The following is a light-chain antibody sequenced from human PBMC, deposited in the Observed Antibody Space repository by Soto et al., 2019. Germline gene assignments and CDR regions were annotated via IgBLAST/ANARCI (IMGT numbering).Light chain of an antibody. CDR3: QNYDNWPPYT. V-gene: IGKV3-15*01. CDR2: RAS. J-gene: IGKJ2*01. CDR1: QSVVSN. Sequence: ILMPQSPATLSVSPGDTAILYCRASQSVVSNLAWYQQKPGQSPRRLIYRASIRVPGVPARFSGSVSGTEFTLTTTSLQSEDFALYYCQNYDNWPPYTFGQGTRLEIK.